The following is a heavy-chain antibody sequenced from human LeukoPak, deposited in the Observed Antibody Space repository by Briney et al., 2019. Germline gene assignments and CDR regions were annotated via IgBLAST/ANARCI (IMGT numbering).Heavy chain of an antibody. CDR1: GGSFSGDY. V-gene: IGHV4-34*01. J-gene: IGHJ4*02. D-gene: IGHD6-13*01. CDR3: ASGIAAADFDY. CDR2: INHSGST. Sequence: SETLSLTCAVYGGSFSGDYWSWIRQPPGKGLEWIGEINHSGSTNYNPSLKSRVTISVDTSKNQFSLKLSSVTAADTAVYYCASGIAAADFDYWGQGTLVTVSS.